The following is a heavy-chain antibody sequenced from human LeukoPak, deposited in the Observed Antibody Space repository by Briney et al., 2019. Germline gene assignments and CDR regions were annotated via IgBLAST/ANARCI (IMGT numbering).Heavy chain of an antibody. Sequence: GVSLRLSCTASGFTFSSYAMTWVRQAPGKGLEWVSTITASGSSTYYADSVKGRFTISRDNSKNTLYLQMNSLTAADSALYYCARGLQNDDWGQGTLVTVSS. D-gene: IGHD5-24*01. J-gene: IGHJ4*02. CDR2: ITASGSST. CDR3: ARGLQNDD. CDR1: GFTFSSYA. V-gene: IGHV3-23*01.